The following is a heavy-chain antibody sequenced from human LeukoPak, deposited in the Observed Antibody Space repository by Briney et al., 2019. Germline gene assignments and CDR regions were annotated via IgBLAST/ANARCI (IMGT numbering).Heavy chain of an antibody. D-gene: IGHD1-1*01. CDR1: GGSLSSSSYH. J-gene: IGHJ5*02. Sequence: SETLSLTCTVSGGSLSSSSYHWGWIRQPPGKGLEWIGSIYYSGSTYYNPSLKSRVTISVDTSKNQFSLRLSSVTAADTAVYYCATRGWNDRYWFDPWGQGTLVTVSS. CDR2: IYYSGST. CDR3: ATRGWNDRYWFDP. V-gene: IGHV4-39*01.